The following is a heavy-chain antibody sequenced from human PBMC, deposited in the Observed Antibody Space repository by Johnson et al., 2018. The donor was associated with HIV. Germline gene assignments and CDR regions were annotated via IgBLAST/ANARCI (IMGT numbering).Heavy chain of an antibody. CDR2: IGTAGDT. V-gene: IGHV3-13*01. J-gene: IGHJ3*02. D-gene: IGHD1-26*01. CDR3: ARDQATGAFDI. CDR1: GFTFDDYG. Sequence: VQLVESGGGVVRPGGSLRLSCAASGFTFDDYGMSWVRQAPGKGLEWVSAIGTAGDTYYPGSVKGRFTISRENAKNSLYLQMNSLRAGDTAVYYCARDQATGAFDIWGQGTMVTVSS.